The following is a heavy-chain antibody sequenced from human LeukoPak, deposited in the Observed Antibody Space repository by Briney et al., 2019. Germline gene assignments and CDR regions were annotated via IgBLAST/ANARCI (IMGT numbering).Heavy chain of an antibody. J-gene: IGHJ5*01. V-gene: IGHV3-33*01. CDR3: ARQVVGARFLEWFDY. Sequence: GSLRLSCAASGFLFITYGMQWVRQTPDKGLEWVAVIWSDGNNKLYSESVKGRFTISRDNSKNTLFLEMNSLRAEDTAVYFCARQVVGARFLEWFDYWGQGTLVTVSS. CDR1: GFLFITYG. D-gene: IGHD3-3*01. CDR2: IWSDGNNK.